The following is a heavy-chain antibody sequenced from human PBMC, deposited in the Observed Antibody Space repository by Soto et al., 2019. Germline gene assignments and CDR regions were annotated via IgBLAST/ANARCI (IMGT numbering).Heavy chain of an antibody. CDR3: STHIFRPTQTENFFDY. J-gene: IGHJ4*02. CDR2: IKSSRDGGAT. D-gene: IGHD3-3*02. V-gene: IGHV3-15*07. Sequence: EVQLVESGGGLVTPGESLRLSCAASGFIFNDAYMNWVRQAPGKGLEWVARIKSSRDGGATDYADPVKGRVTVSRDYSKNMLYLQMNSLTIDDTGRYYCSTHIFRPTQTENFFDYWGRGTPVTVSS. CDR1: GFIFNDAY.